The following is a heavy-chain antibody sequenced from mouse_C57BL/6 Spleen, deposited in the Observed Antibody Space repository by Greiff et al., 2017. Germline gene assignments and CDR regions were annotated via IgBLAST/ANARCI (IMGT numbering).Heavy chain of an antibody. Sequence: QVQLQQSGPALVKPGASVKISCKASGYTFTDYYINWVKQRPGQGLEWIGWIFPGSGSTYYNEKFKGKATLTVDKSSSTAYMWLSSLTSEDSAVYFCASLYGNYEGYFDDWGQGTTLTVSS. CDR1: GYTFTDYY. J-gene: IGHJ2*01. V-gene: IGHV1-75*01. CDR3: ASLYGNYEGYFDD. D-gene: IGHD2-1*01. CDR2: IFPGSGST.